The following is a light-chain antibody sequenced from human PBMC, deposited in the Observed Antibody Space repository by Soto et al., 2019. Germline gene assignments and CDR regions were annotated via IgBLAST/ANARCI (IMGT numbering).Light chain of an antibody. CDR3: SSYTSSSNLMV. J-gene: IGLJ2*01. CDR2: DVS. V-gene: IGLV2-14*01. Sequence: QSALTQPASVSGSPGQSITISCTGTSSDVGGYNYVSWYQQHPARAPKLMIYDVSDRPSGVSNRFSGSKSGNTASLTISGLQAEDEADYYCSSYTSSSNLMVFGGGTQLTVL. CDR1: SSDVGGYNY.